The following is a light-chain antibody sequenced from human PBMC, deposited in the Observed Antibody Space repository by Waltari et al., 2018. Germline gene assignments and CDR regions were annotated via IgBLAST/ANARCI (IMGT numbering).Light chain of an antibody. CDR1: NIGNKD. V-gene: IGLV3-9*01. J-gene: IGLJ2*01. CDR2: REN. CDR3: QVWDKRAV. Sequence: SYELTQPLSVSVALGQMARITCGGNNIGNKDVHWYQQKPDQAPVLVIYRENNRPAGIPERFAGSNSGNTATLTISRAQDGDEADYYCQVWDKRAVFGGGTKLTVL.